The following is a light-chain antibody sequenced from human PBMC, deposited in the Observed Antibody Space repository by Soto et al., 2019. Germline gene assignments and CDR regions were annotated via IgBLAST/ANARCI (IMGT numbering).Light chain of an antibody. CDR3: SSYAGSNNLV. J-gene: IGLJ3*02. V-gene: IGLV2-8*01. CDR1: SSDFGDDKY. CDR2: GVN. Sequence: QSALTQPASVSGSPGQSITVSCTGSSSDFGDDKYVSWYQQQPGKGPNLLIYGVNSRPSGVPDRFSGSKSGNTASLTVSGLQAEDEAAYSCSSYAGSNNLVFGGGTKLTVL.